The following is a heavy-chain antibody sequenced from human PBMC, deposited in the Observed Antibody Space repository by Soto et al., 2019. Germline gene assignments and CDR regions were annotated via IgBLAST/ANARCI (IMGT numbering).Heavy chain of an antibody. Sequence: QVQLQESGPGLVKPSETLSLTCTVSGGSISGGVHSWSWIRQPPGKGLEWIGHIFDSGSTYYNPSLKSRLTTSVDTSKNQFSLRLSCVTAADTAVYYCAREIMPLTNDWYFDLWGRGTLVTVSS. CDR1: GGSISGGVHS. J-gene: IGHJ2*01. CDR2: IFDSGST. CDR3: AREIMPLTNDWYFDL. V-gene: IGHV4-30-4*01. D-gene: IGHD2-8*01.